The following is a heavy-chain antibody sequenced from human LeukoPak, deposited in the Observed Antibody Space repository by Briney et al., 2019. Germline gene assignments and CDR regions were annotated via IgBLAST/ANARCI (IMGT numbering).Heavy chain of an antibody. J-gene: IGHJ4*02. CDR3: ARGRMPNGADN. V-gene: IGHV3-53*01. Sequence: GGSLRLSCVASGFIVSDNYMSWIRQAPGKEPQWVSIIYPDGRAFYADSVKGRFTISRDNSRNTLHLQMNSLRADDTALYYCARGRMPNGADNWGQGTLVTVSS. D-gene: IGHD2-2*01. CDR1: GFIVSDNY. CDR2: IYPDGRA.